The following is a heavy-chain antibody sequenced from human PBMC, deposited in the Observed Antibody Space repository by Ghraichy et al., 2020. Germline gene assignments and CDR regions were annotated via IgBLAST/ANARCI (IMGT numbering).Heavy chain of an antibody. CDR3: ARGRVRGYSGYDRLPFRY. CDR2: INHSGST. V-gene: IGHV4-34*01. J-gene: IGHJ4*02. Sequence: SQTLSLTCAVYGGSFSGYYWSWIRQPPGKGLEWIGEINHSGSTNYNPSLKSRVTISVDTSKKQFSLKLSSVTAADTAVYYCARGRVRGYSGYDRLPFRYWGPGTLVTVSS. CDR1: GGSFSGYY. D-gene: IGHD5-12*01.